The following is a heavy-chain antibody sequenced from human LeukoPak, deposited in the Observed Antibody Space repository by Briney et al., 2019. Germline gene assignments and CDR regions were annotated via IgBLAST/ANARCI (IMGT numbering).Heavy chain of an antibody. D-gene: IGHD3-9*01. J-gene: IGHJ5*02. CDR3: TRNQYYDILTGYYGLGWFDP. Sequence: GGSLRLSCTASGFTFGDYAMSWVRQAPGKGLEWVGFIRSKAYGGTTEYAASVKGRFTISRDDSKGIAYLQMNSLKTEDTAVYYCTRNQYYDILTGYYGLGWFDPWGQGTLVTVSS. CDR1: GFTFGDYA. CDR2: IRSKAYGGTT. V-gene: IGHV3-49*04.